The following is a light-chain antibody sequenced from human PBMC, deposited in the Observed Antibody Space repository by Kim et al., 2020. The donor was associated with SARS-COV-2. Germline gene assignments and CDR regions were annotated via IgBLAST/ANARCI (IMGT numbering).Light chain of an antibody. CDR2: GVS. CDR1: QSVGSF. CDR3: QQYHKWPPCT. V-gene: IGKV3-15*01. J-gene: IGKJ1*01. Sequence: VVMTQSPATLSASPGETATLSCRASQSVGSFLAWYQQRPGQALRLLIYGVSTRASGVPARFSGSESGTDFALTISSLQPEDFAIYYCQQYHKWPPCTFGRGTKVDIK.